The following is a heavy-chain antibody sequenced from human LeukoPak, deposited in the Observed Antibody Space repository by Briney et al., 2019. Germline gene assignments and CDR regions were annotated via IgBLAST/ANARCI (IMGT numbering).Heavy chain of an antibody. Sequence: SGGSLRLSCAASGFTFSSYGMLWVRQAPGKGLEWVAVISYDGSHKYYADSVKGRFTISRDNSKNTLYLQMNSLRAEDTAVYYCAKDFMDNVLLWFGELWGAFDIWGQGTMVTVSS. J-gene: IGHJ3*02. V-gene: IGHV3-30*18. D-gene: IGHD3-10*01. CDR1: GFTFSSYG. CDR3: AKDFMDNVLLWFGELWGAFDI. CDR2: ISYDGSHK.